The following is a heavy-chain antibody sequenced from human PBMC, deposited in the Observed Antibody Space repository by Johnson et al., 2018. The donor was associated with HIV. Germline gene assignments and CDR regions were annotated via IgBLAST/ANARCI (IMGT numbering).Heavy chain of an antibody. Sequence: VQLVESGGGLVQPGGSLRLSCAASGFTFSSYAMSWVRQAPGKGLEWVSAISGSGGRTYYADSVKGRFTISRDNSKNTLYHQMSSLRVEDTAVHYCARDLVGVVAAAGPVGDASDIWGQGTMVTVSS. J-gene: IGHJ3*02. CDR2: ISGSGGRT. CDR3: ARDLVGVVAAAGPVGDASDI. CDR1: GFTFSSYA. D-gene: IGHD6-13*01. V-gene: IGHV3-23*04.